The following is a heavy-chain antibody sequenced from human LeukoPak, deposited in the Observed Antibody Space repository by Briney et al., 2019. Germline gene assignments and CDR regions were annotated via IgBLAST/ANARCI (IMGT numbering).Heavy chain of an antibody. CDR1: GGSISSYY. D-gene: IGHD5-18*01. J-gene: IGHJ3*02. CDR3: ASHTAMVVGNFAFDI. Sequence: SETLSLTCTVSGGSISSYYWSWIRQPPGKGLEWIGYIYYSGSTNYNPSLKSRVTISVDTSKNQFSLKLSSVTAADTAVYYCASHTAMVVGNFAFDIWGQGTMVTVSS. V-gene: IGHV4-59*01. CDR2: IYYSGST.